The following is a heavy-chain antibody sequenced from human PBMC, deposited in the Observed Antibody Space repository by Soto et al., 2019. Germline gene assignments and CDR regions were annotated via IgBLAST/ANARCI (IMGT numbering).Heavy chain of an antibody. CDR2: INPNSGGT. CDR1: GYTFTGYY. D-gene: IGHD2-2*01. J-gene: IGHJ5*02. Sequence: QVPLVQSGAEVKKPGASVKVSCKASGYTFTGYYMHWVRQAPGQGLEWMGWINPNSGGTNYAQKFQGRVTMTRDTSISTAYMELSRLRSDDTAVYYCARVAKGYCSSTSCDNWFDPWGQGTLVTVAS. CDR3: ARVAKGYCSSTSCDNWFDP. V-gene: IGHV1-2*02.